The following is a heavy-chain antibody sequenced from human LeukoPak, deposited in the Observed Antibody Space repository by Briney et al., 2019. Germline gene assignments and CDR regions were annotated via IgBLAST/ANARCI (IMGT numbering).Heavy chain of an antibody. J-gene: IGHJ6*03. CDR2: MNPNSGNT. CDR1: GYTFTSFD. D-gene: IGHD5-18*01. CDR3: ARAPDTAMVSLDYMDV. Sequence: ASVKVSCKASGYTFTSFDMNWVRQATGQGLEWMGWMNPNSGNTGYAQKFQGRVTITRNTSISTAYMELSSLRSEDTAVYYCARAPDTAMVSLDYMDVWGKGTTVTVSS. V-gene: IGHV1-8*01.